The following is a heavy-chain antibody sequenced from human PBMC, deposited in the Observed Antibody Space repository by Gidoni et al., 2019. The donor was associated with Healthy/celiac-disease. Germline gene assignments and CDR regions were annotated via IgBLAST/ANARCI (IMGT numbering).Heavy chain of an antibody. CDR3: AKRMSGAPTYSSGWYVSDY. V-gene: IGHV3-23*01. J-gene: IGHJ4*02. CDR1: GFTFSSYA. Sequence: EVQLLESGGGLVQPGGSLRLSCAASGFTFSSYALSWVRQAPGKGLEWVSAISGSGGSTYYADSVKGRFTISRDNSKNTLYLQMNSLRAEDTAVYYCAKRMSGAPTYSSGWYVSDYWGQGTLVTVSS. D-gene: IGHD6-19*01. CDR2: ISGSGGST.